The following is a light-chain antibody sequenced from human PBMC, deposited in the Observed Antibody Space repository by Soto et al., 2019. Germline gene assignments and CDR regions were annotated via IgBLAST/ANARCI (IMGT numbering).Light chain of an antibody. Sequence: QSVLTQPPSVSGAPGQRVTISCTGTSCNIGAHFDVHWYQQLPGAAPKLLIYGNNNRPSGVPDRFSGSKSGTSASLVITGLQSEDEADYYCQSYDIGLSARYVFGTGTKVTVL. CDR1: SCNIGAHFD. V-gene: IGLV1-40*01. CDR2: GNN. J-gene: IGLJ1*01. CDR3: QSYDIGLSARYV.